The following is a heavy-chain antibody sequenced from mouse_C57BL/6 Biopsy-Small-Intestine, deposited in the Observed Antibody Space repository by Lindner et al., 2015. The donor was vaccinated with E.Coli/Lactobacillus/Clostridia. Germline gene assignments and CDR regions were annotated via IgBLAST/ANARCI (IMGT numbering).Heavy chain of an antibody. CDR2: SHPYLWLL. Sequence: WVADRPLGPRDVEWMGGSHPYLWLLANYAQKFQGRVTFTADESTSTAYMELSSLRSEDTAVYYCTRDAEVYSSGGDYWGQGTLVTVSS. V-gene: IGHV1-74*01. D-gene: IGHD6-1*01. CDR3: TRDAEVYSSGGDY. J-gene: IGHJ4*01.